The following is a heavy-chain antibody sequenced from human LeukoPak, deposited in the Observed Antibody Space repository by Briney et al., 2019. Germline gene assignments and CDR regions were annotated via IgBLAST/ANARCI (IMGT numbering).Heavy chain of an antibody. CDR3: ARETRTVIGFDY. D-gene: IGHD3-22*01. Sequence: GGSLRLSCAASGFTVSSNYMSWVRQAPGKGLEWVSVICSGGSTYYADSVKGRFTISRDNSKNTLYLQMNSLRAEDTAVYYCARETRTVIGFDYWGQGTLVTVSS. V-gene: IGHV3-66*01. CDR2: ICSGGST. CDR1: GFTVSSNY. J-gene: IGHJ4*02.